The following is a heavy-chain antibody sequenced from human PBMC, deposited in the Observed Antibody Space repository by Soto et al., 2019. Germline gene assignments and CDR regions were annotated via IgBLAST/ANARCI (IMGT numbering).Heavy chain of an antibody. Sequence: SETLSLTCAVSCGSISSGGYSWTWIRQPPGKGLEWIGYIYDSGTTYYNPSLKSRVTISVDRSKNQFSLKLSSVTAADTAVYYCARAHYGDYGYGMDVWGQGTTVTVSS. CDR3: ARAHYGDYGYGMDV. CDR2: IYDSGTT. D-gene: IGHD4-17*01. J-gene: IGHJ6*02. V-gene: IGHV4-30-2*01. CDR1: CGSISSGGYS.